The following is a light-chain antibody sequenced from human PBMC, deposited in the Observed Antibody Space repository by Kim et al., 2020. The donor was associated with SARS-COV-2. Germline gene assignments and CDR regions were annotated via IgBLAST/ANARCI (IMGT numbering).Light chain of an antibody. CDR2: WAS. CDR3: QQYYSTPET. V-gene: IGKV4-1*01. CDR1: QSVLYSSNNKND. J-gene: IGKJ1*01. Sequence: ATINCMSSQSVLYSSNNKNDLAWYQQKPGQPPKLLIYWASTRESGFPDRFSGSGSGTDFTHTISSLQAEDVAVYYCQQYYSTPETFGQGTKVDIK.